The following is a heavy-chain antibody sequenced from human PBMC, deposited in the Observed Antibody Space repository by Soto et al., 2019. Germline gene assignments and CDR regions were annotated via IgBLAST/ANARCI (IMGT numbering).Heavy chain of an antibody. Sequence: QVQLVQSGPEVRKPGASVRLSCATSGYNFNQYYIHWVRQAPGQGLEWMGIINLRGGTTEYAHKFRGRVTVTGDTSTSTAYMELSSLGSEDTAVYFCARGPDDSDVPRWYHWGHGTLITVSS. CDR2: INLRGGTT. J-gene: IGHJ4*01. CDR1: GYNFNQYY. CDR3: ARGPDDSDVPRWYH. D-gene: IGHD4-17*01. V-gene: IGHV1-46*02.